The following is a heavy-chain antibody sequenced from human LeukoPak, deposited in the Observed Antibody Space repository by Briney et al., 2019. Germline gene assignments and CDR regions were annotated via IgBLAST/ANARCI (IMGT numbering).Heavy chain of an antibody. V-gene: IGHV4-39*01. CDR2: IYYSGST. J-gene: IGHJ4*02. Sequence: SETLSLTCTVSGASISSSSYYWGWIRQPPGKGLEWIGSIYYSGSTYYNPSLKSRVTISVDTSKNQFSLKLSSVTAADTAVYYCARHRRYSYGYDYFDYWGQGTLVTVSS. D-gene: IGHD5-18*01. CDR1: GASISSSSYY. CDR3: ARHRRYSYGYDYFDY.